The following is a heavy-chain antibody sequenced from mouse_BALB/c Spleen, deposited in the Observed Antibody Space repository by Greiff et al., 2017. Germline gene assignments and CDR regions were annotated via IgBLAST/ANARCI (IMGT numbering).Heavy chain of an antibody. V-gene: IGHV2-6-7*01. CDR3: ARVSYDYAMDY. J-gene: IGHJ4*01. D-gene: IGHD1-1*01. Sequence: QVQLKESGPGLVAPSQSLSITCTVSGFSLTGYGVNWVRQPPGKGLEWMGMIWGDGSTDYNSALKSRLSISKDNSKSQVFLKMNSLQTDDTARYYCARVSYDYAMDYWGQRTSVTVSS. CDR1: GFSLTGYG. CDR2: IWGDGST.